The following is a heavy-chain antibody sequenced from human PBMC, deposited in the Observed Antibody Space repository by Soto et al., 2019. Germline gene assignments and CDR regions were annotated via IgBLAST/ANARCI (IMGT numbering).Heavy chain of an antibody. Sequence: QVQLVQSGAEVKKPGASVKVSCKASGYTFTSYGISWVRQAPGQGLEWMGWISAYNGNTNYAQKLQGRVTMTTDTSPSTAHMELRSLRSDYPAVYYCARDHSYSGAFDYWGQGALGTVSS. D-gene: IGHD2-15*01. CDR3: ARDHSYSGAFDY. V-gene: IGHV1-18*01. CDR2: ISAYNGNT. CDR1: GYTFTSYG. J-gene: IGHJ4*02.